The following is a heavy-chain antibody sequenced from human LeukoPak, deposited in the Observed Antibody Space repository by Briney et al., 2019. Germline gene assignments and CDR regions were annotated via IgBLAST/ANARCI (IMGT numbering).Heavy chain of an antibody. V-gene: IGHV3-30-3*01. D-gene: IGHD3-10*01. Sequence: GGSLRLSCAASGFTFSSYAMHWVRQAPGKGLEWVAVISYDGSNKYYADSVKGRFTISRDNSKNTLYLQMNSLRAEDTAVYYCAGDRVAYGSAPDDYWGQGTLVTVSS. J-gene: IGHJ4*02. CDR3: AGDRVAYGSAPDDY. CDR1: GFTFSSYA. CDR2: ISYDGSNK.